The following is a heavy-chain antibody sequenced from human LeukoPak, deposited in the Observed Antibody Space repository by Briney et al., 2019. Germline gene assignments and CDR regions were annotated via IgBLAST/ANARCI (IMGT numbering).Heavy chain of an antibody. CDR3: ARESAGYCSGGCCYGMDV. V-gene: IGHV3-30-3*01. J-gene: IGHJ6*01. CDR2: ISYDGSNK. CDR1: GFTFSGYG. D-gene: IGHD2-15*01. Sequence: PGRSLRLSCAASGFTFSGYGMHWVRQAPGKGLEWVAVISYDGSNKYYADSVKGRFTISRDNSKNTLFLLMNSLRAEDTAVYYCARESAGYCSGGCCYGMDVWGQGTTVTVSS.